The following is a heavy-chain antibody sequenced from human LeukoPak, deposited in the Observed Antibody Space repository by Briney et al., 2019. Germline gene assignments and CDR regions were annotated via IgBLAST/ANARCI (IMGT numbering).Heavy chain of an antibody. CDR2: INHSGST. CDR3: ARHPRYSSGWHTNYYYMDV. V-gene: IGHV4-39*01. D-gene: IGHD6-19*01. Sequence: PSQTLSLTCTVSGGSISSGSYYWSWIRQPPGKGLEWIGEINHSGSTNYNPSLKSRVTISVDTSKNQFSLKLSSVTAADTAVYYCARHPRYSSGWHTNYYYMDVWGKGTTVTVSS. CDR1: GGSISSGSYY. J-gene: IGHJ6*03.